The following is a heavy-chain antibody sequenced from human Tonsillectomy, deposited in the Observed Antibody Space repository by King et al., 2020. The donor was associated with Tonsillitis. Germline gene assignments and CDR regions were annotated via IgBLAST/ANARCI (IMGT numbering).Heavy chain of an antibody. D-gene: IGHD3-22*01. Sequence: QLQESGPGLVKPSETLSLTCTISGGSISSYYWSWIRQPPGKGLEYIGYIYYSGSTNYNPSLKSRVTISVDTSKNQFSLKLSSVTGADTAVYYCARASAFYYDSSGFPGPLFDYWGQGTLVTVSS. CDR1: GGSISSYY. J-gene: IGHJ4*02. V-gene: IGHV4-59*01. CDR2: IYYSGST. CDR3: ARASAFYYDSSGFPGPLFDY.